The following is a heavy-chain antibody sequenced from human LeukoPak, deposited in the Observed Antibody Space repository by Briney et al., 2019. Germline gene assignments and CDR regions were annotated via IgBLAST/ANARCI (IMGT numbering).Heavy chain of an antibody. CDR3: ARSAGHVDTAPYNWFDP. CDR2: IYYSGST. V-gene: IGHV4-31*03. J-gene: IGHJ5*02. CDR1: GGSISSGGYY. D-gene: IGHD5-18*01. Sequence: PSETLSLTCTVSGGSISSGGYYWSWIRQHPGKGLEWIGYIYYSGSTYYNPSLKSRVTISVDTSKNQFSLKLSSVTAADTAVYYCARSAGHVDTAPYNWFDPWGQGTLVTVSS.